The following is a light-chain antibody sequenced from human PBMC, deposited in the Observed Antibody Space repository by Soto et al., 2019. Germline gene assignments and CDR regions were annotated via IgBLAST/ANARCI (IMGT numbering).Light chain of an antibody. CDR3: AAWDDSLGAYV. J-gene: IGLJ1*01. CDR1: NSNIGTNT. Sequence: SSLTRRASAAGTPGQRVTISCSGSNSNIGTNTVNWYQQLPGTAPRLLIYTNNQRPSGVPQRFSGSKTGTSASLAIGGLQSEDGADYYCAAWDDSLGAYVFGTGTKVTVL. V-gene: IGLV1-44*01. CDR2: TNN.